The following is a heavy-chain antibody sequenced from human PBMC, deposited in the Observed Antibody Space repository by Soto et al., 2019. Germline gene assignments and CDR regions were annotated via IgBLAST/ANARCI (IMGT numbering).Heavy chain of an antibody. CDR3: AKEPVGATRDDAFDI. CDR1: GFTFRSYG. J-gene: IGHJ3*02. Sequence: GGSQRLSSAASGFTFRSYGRHWVRQAPGKGLEWVAVISYDGSNKYYADSVKGRFTISRDNSKNTLYLQMNSLRAEDTAVYYCAKEPVGATRDDAFDIWGQGTMVTVSS. D-gene: IGHD1-26*01. CDR2: ISYDGSNK. V-gene: IGHV3-30*18.